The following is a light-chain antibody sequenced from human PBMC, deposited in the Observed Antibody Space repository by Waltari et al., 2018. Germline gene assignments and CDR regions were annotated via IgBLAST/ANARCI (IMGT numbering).Light chain of an antibody. V-gene: IGLV2-23*01. Sequence: QSALTQPASVSGSPGQSITISCTGTSSDVGSYNLVSWYQQHPGKAPKHMIYEGSKRPAGVSNRFSGSQSGNTASLTISGLQAEDDADYYCCSYAGSSAYVFGTGTKVTVL. J-gene: IGLJ1*01. CDR3: CSYAGSSAYV. CDR1: SSDVGSYNL. CDR2: EGS.